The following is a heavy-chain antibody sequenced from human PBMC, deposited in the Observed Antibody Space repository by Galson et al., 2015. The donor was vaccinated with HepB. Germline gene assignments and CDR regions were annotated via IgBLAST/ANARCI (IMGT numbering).Heavy chain of an antibody. V-gene: IGHV3-23*01. J-gene: IGHJ2*01. CDR1: GFTFSSYA. Sequence: SLRLSCAASGFTFSSYAMSWVRQAPGKGLEWVSAISGSGGSTYYADSVKGRFTISRDNSKNTLYLQMNSLRAEDTAVYYCAKDSVATTKSSVGYFDLWGRGTLVTVSS. D-gene: IGHD5-12*01. CDR3: AKDSVATTKSSVGYFDL. CDR2: ISGSGGST.